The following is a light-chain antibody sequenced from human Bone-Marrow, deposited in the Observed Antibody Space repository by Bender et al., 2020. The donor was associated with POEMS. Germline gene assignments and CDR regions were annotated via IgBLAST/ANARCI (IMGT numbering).Light chain of an antibody. CDR3: QSYDSSLSGWV. CDR1: SSNIGGPYD. J-gene: IGLJ3*02. V-gene: IGLV1-40*01. Sequence: QSVLTQPPSVSAAPGQRVTISCTGSSSNIGGPYDVHWYQHFPGTAPKLLIYGNTNRPSGVPDRISGSKSGTSASLAITGLQDDDEADYYCQSYDSSLSGWVFGGGTKLTVL. CDR2: GNT.